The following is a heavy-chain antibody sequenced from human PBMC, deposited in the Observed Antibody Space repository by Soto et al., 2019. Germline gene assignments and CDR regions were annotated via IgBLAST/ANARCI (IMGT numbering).Heavy chain of an antibody. D-gene: IGHD2-2*01. V-gene: IGHV1-69*13. CDR3: ARADIVLVPAAPPVGLFDP. J-gene: IGHJ5*02. CDR1: GGTFSSYA. CDR2: IIPIFGTA. Sequence: GASVKVSCKASGGTFSSYAISWVRQAPGQGLEWMGGIIPIFGTANYAQKFQGRVTITADESTSTAYMELSSLRSEDTAVYYCARADIVLVPAAPPVGLFDPWGQGTLVTGS.